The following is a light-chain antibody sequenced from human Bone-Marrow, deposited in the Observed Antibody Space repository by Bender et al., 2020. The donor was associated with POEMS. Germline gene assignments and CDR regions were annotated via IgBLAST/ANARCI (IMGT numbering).Light chain of an antibody. J-gene: IGLJ3*02. CDR3: QVWDSRTGV. CDR2: QDK. CDR1: KLGENY. V-gene: IGLV3-1*01. Sequence: VLTQPPSVSVSPGQTATITCSGDKLGENYASWYQQRPGQSPTLVIYQDKKRPSDIPERFSGSSSGNTATLTISGTQAVDEADYYCQVWDSRTGVFGGGTKLTVL.